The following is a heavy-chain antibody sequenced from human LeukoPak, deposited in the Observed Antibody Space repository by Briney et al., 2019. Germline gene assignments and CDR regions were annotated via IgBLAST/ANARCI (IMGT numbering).Heavy chain of an antibody. CDR1: GGSISSGSYY. CDR2: IYTSGST. J-gene: IGHJ3*02. V-gene: IGHV4-61*02. Sequence: SETLSLTCTVSGGSISSGSYYWSWIRQPAGKGLEWIGRIYTSGSTNYNPSLKSRVTISVDTSKNQFSLKLSSVTAADTAVYYGARAGLLWFGRAFDIWGQGTMVTVSS. CDR3: ARAGLLWFGRAFDI. D-gene: IGHD3-10*01.